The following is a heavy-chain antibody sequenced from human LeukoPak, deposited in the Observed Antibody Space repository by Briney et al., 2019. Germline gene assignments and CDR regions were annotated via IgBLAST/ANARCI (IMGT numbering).Heavy chain of an antibody. CDR1: GGSFSGYY. D-gene: IGHD2-15*01. J-gene: IGHJ5*02. Sequence: SETLSLTCGVYGGSFSGYYWTWIRQPPGKGLEWIGEINHSGSTNYNPSLKSRVTISVDASKNQFSLRLSFVTAADTAVYYCARGDCSGGNCYGHTWFDPWGQGTLVTVSS. CDR2: INHSGST. CDR3: ARGDCSGGNCYGHTWFDP. V-gene: IGHV4-34*01.